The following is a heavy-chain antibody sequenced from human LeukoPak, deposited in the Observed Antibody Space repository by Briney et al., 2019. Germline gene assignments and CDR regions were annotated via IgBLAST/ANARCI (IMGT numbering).Heavy chain of an antibody. Sequence: GGSLRLSCAASGFTFSSYSMNWVRQAPGKGLEWVSCISSSSSAIYYADSVKGRFTISRDNSKNTLYLQMNSLRAEDTAVYYCAKGSEGIAVAGLFDYWGQGTLVTVSS. CDR3: AKGSEGIAVAGLFDY. D-gene: IGHD6-19*01. CDR1: GFTFSSYS. J-gene: IGHJ4*02. V-gene: IGHV3-48*01. CDR2: ISSSSSAI.